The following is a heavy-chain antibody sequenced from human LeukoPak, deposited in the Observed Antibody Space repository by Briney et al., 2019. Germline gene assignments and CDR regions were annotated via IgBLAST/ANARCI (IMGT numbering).Heavy chain of an antibody. CDR1: GGTFSSYA. CDR3: ARVGAARHYYYYMDV. Sequence: SVKVSCKASGGTFSSYAISWVRQAPGQGLEWMGGIIPIFGTANYAQKFQGRVTITTDESTSTAYMELSSLRSEDTAVYYCARVGAARHYYYYMDVWGKGTTVTVSS. D-gene: IGHD6-6*01. V-gene: IGHV1-69*05. J-gene: IGHJ6*03. CDR2: IIPIFGTA.